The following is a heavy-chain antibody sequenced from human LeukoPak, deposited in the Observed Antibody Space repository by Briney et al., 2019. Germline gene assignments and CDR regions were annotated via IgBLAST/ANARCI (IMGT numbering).Heavy chain of an antibody. CDR2: INPNSGGT. CDR1: GYTFTGYY. J-gene: IGHJ4*02. CDR3: ARILGGYCSGGSCTPSDY. D-gene: IGHD2-15*01. Sequence: ASVKVSCKASGYTFTGYYMDWVRQAPGQGLEWMGWINPNSGGTNYAQKFQGRVTMNRDTSISTAYMELSRLRSDDTAVYYCARILGGYCSGGSCTPSDYWGQGTLVTVSS. V-gene: IGHV1-2*02.